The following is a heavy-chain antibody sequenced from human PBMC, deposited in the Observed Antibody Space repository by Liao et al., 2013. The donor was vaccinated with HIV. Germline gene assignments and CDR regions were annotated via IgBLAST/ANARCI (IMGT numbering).Heavy chain of an antibody. V-gene: IGHV4-34*01. J-gene: IGHJ4*02. D-gene: IGHD1-1*01. CDR1: GGSFSGYY. CDR3: ARGIRDPALETKGYYFDY. Sequence: QVQLQQWGAGLLKPSETLSLTCAVYGGSFSGYYWSWIRQPPGKGLEWIGEINHSGSTNYNPSLKSRVTISVDTSKNQFSLKLSSVTAADTAVYYCARGIRDPALETKGYYFDYWGQGTLVTVSS. CDR2: INHSGST.